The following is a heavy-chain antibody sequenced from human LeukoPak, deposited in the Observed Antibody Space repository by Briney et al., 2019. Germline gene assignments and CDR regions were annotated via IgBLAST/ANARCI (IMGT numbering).Heavy chain of an antibody. CDR3: ARGRGIVAAGVDF. Sequence: ASVKVSRKASEYTFTGYYMHWVRQAPGQGLEWMGWINPNSGDTNYSQKFQGRVTMTSDTSISTAYMELSRLRSDDTAVYYCARGRGIVAAGVDFWGQGTLVTVSS. CDR2: INPNSGDT. J-gene: IGHJ4*02. D-gene: IGHD6-13*01. CDR1: EYTFTGYY. V-gene: IGHV1-2*02.